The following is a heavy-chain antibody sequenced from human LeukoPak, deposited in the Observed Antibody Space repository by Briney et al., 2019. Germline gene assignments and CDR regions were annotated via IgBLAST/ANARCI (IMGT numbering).Heavy chain of an antibody. Sequence: SETLSLTCTVSGGSISSYYWSWIRQPAGKGLEWIGRIYTSGSTNYNPSLKSRVTMSVDTSKNQFSLKLRSVTAAGTVVYYYTRDKTGELYFDYWGQGTLVTVSS. CDR2: IYTSGST. CDR1: GGSISSYY. J-gene: IGHJ4*02. V-gene: IGHV4-4*07. D-gene: IGHD1-26*01. CDR3: TRDKTGELYFDY.